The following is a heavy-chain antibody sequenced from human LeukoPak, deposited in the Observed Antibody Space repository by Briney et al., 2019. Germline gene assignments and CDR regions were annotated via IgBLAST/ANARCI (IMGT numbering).Heavy chain of an antibody. CDR2: MKGTGET. Sequence: GGSLRLSCAASGLSFSSFAMSWVRQAPARGLEWLSSMKGTGETIYADSVRGRCTLFRDGSRNTVYLQLNNMRVEDTAVYYCARASWVSTADAVRWGQGTVVTVSS. CDR3: ARASWVSTADAVR. D-gene: IGHD3-16*01. J-gene: IGHJ4*02. V-gene: IGHV3-23*01. CDR1: GLSFSSFA.